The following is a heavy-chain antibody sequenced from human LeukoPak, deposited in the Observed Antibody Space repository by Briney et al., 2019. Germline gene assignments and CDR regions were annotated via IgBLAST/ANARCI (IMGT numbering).Heavy chain of an antibody. D-gene: IGHD7-27*01. Sequence: GRSLRLSCAASGFTFSSYAMSWVRQAPAGGLEWVSAISGSGGSTYYADSVTGRFTISRGNSKNTLYLQMNSLRAEDTAVYYCAKAANWGSFPYYFDYWGQGTLVTVSS. CDR2: ISGSGGST. CDR1: GFTFSSYA. J-gene: IGHJ4*02. V-gene: IGHV3-23*01. CDR3: AKAANWGSFPYYFDY.